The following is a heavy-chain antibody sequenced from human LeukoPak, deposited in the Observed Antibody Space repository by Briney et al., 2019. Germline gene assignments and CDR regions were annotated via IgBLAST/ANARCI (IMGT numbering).Heavy chain of an antibody. CDR3: AKDFGGSDYDWYFDL. J-gene: IGHJ2*01. CDR1: GFTFSFYA. D-gene: IGHD1-26*01. Sequence: GRSLRLSRAASGFTFSFYAMSWVRQAPGKRLEWVAGITSSGNTTYYANPVKGRFTISRDNSRNILYLQMNSLRAEDTAIYYCAKDFGGSDYDWYFDLWGRGTVVTVSS. V-gene: IGHV3-23*01. CDR2: ITSSGNTT.